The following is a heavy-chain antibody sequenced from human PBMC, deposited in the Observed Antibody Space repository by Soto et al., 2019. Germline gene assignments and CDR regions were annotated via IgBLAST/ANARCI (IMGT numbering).Heavy chain of an antibody. CDR1: GFTFSSYW. CDR2: IDEYGSTI. CDR3: TRDIGGKGAY. Sequence: GGSLRLSCASSGFTFSSYWMHWVRQVPGKGLLWVSRIDEYGSTINYADSVKGRFTISRDNARNTLYLEMNSLRAEDTALYYCTRDIGGKGAYWGPGTLVTVSS. V-gene: IGHV3-74*01. D-gene: IGHD3-10*01. J-gene: IGHJ4*02.